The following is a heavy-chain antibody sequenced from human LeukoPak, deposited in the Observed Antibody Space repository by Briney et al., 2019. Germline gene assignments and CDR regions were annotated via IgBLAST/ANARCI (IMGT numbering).Heavy chain of an antibody. D-gene: IGHD3-10*01. CDR1: GGSFSGYY. J-gene: IGHJ6*02. Sequence: SETLSLTCAVYGGSFSGYYWSWIRQPPGKGLEWTGEINHSGGTNYNPSLKSRVTISVDTSKNQFSLKLSSVTAADTAVYYCARHRITMVRGVPYGMDVWGQGTTVTVSS. CDR3: ARHRITMVRGVPYGMDV. CDR2: INHSGGT. V-gene: IGHV4-34*01.